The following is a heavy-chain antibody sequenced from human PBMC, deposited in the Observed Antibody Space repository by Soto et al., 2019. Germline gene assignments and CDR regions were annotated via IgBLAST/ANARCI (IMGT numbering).Heavy chain of an antibody. CDR3: GRDLVDGYNAVGGY. CDR1: GFTFSSYS. Sequence: EVRLVESGGGLVKPGGSLRLSCAASGFTFSSYSMYWVRQAPGKGLEWVSFISSSSGYIYYVDSVKGRFTISRDNAKNSLYLQMNSLRAEDTAVYYCGRDLVDGYNAVGGYWGQGTLVTVSS. J-gene: IGHJ4*02. D-gene: IGHD3-16*01. CDR2: ISSSSGYI. V-gene: IGHV3-21*01.